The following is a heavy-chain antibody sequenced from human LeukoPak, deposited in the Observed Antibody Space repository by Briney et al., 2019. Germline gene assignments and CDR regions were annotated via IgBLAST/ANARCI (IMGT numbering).Heavy chain of an antibody. CDR1: GGSISSGDYY. CDR2: IYYSGST. Sequence: PSETLSLTCTVSGGSISSGDYYWSWIRQPPGKGLEWIGYIYYSGSTYYNPSLKSRVTISVGTSKNQFPLKLSSVTAADTAVYYCARAFHNYYGSGSYRASPWDWGQGTLVTVSS. V-gene: IGHV4-30-4*01. CDR3: ARAFHNYYGSGSYRASPWD. D-gene: IGHD3-10*01. J-gene: IGHJ4*02.